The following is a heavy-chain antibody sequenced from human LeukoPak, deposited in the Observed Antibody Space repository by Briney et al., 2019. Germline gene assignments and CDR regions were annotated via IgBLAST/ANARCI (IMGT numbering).Heavy chain of an antibody. J-gene: IGHJ3*02. D-gene: IGHD6-19*01. V-gene: IGHV4-39*01. Sequence: PSETLSLTCTVSGGSISSSSYYWGWIRQPPGKGLEWIGSIYYSGSTYYNPSLKSRVTISVDTSKNQFSLKLSSVTAADTAVYYCARHVEWLVRLDAFDIWGHGTMVTVSS. CDR2: IYYSGST. CDR3: ARHVEWLVRLDAFDI. CDR1: GGSISSSSYY.